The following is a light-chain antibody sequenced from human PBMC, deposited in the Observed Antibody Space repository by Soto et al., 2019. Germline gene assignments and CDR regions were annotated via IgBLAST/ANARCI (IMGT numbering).Light chain of an antibody. V-gene: IGKV1-39*01. CDR1: QSVSTY. Sequence: DIQMTQSPSSLSASVGDRLTITCRASQSVSTYLNWYQQKPGTAPKLLISAASSLQSGVPSRFSGSGSGTDFTLTISSLQPEDFPTYYCQQSYSDLYTFGQGTKLEIK. J-gene: IGKJ2*01. CDR2: AAS. CDR3: QQSYSDLYT.